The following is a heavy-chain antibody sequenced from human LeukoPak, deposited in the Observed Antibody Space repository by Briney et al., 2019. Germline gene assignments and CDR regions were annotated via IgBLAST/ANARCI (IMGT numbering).Heavy chain of an antibody. CDR2: ISYTGSI. D-gene: IGHD6-19*01. CDR3: AREQAYSSGWLDY. CDR1: GDSITNYY. J-gene: IGHJ4*02. Sequence: SETLSLTCTVSGDSITNYYWSWIRQPPGKGLEWIGYISYTGSINYNPSLKSRVTISVDMSKNQFSLKLSSVTAADTAVYYCAREQAYSSGWLDYWGQGTLVTVSS. V-gene: IGHV4-59*12.